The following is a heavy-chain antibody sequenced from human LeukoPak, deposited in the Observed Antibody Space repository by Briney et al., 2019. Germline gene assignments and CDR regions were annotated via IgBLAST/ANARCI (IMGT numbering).Heavy chain of an antibody. CDR2: ISSSSSYI. D-gene: IGHD5-12*01. CDR3: AKGSQWLMHL. Sequence: GGSLRLSCAASGFTFSSYSMNWVRQAPGKGLEWVSSISSSSSYIYYADSVKGRFTISRDNAKNSLYLQMNSLRSEDTAFYYCAKGSQWLMHLWGRGTLVTVSS. CDR1: GFTFSSYS. J-gene: IGHJ5*02. V-gene: IGHV3-21*04.